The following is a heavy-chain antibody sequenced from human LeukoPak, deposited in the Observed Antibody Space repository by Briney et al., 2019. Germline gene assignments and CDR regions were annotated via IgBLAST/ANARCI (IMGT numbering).Heavy chain of an antibody. Sequence: PSETLSLTCTVSGGSISTYYWSWMRQPPGKGLEWIGYFYYTGSTNYNPSLKSRLTISVDTSKNQFSLKLSSVTAADTAVYYCAREESRSSSLNWFDPWGQGTLVTVSS. CDR1: GGSISTYY. CDR3: AREESRSSSLNWFDP. CDR2: FYYTGST. J-gene: IGHJ5*02. V-gene: IGHV4-59*01. D-gene: IGHD6-6*01.